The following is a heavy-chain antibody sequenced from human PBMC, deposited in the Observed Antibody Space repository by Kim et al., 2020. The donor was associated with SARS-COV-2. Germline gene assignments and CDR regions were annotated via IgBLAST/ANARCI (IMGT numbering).Heavy chain of an antibody. D-gene: IGHD3-10*01. CDR2: IYPGDSDT. CDR3: FSTMVRGGLILRGGRFSEYFQH. J-gene: IGHJ1*01. V-gene: IGHV5-51*01. Sequence: GESLQISCKGSGYSFTSYWIGWVRQMPGKGLEWMGIIYPGDSDTRYSPSFQGQVTISADKSISTAYLQWSSLKASDTAMYYCFSTMVRGGLILRGGRFSEYFQHWGQGTLVTVSS. CDR1: GYSFTSYW.